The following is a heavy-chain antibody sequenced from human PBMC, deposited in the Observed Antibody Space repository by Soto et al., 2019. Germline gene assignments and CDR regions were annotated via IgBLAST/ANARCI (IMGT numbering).Heavy chain of an antibody. CDR3: ARVLVVVAAVDY. CDR2: ISYDGSNK. D-gene: IGHD2-15*01. V-gene: IGHV3-30*03. J-gene: IGHJ4*02. CDR1: EFTFSSYG. Sequence: GGSLRLSCAAAEFTFSSYGMHWVRQAPGKGLEWVAFISYDGSNKYYADSVKGRFTISRDNSKNTLYLQMNSLRAEDTAVYYCARVLVVVAAVDYWGQGTLVTVSS.